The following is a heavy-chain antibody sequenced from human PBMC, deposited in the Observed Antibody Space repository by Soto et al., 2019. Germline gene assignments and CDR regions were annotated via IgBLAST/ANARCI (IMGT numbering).Heavy chain of an antibody. V-gene: IGHV1-18*01. D-gene: IGHD3-3*01. CDR2: ISAYNGNT. CDR1: GYTFTSYG. Sequence: ASVKVSCKASGYTFTSYGISWVRQAPGQGFEWMGWISAYNGNTNYAQKLQGRVTMTTDTSTSTAYMELRSLRSDDTAVYYCARDFWSGYYEAHGWFDPWGQGTLVTVSS. CDR3: ARDFWSGYYEAHGWFDP. J-gene: IGHJ5*02.